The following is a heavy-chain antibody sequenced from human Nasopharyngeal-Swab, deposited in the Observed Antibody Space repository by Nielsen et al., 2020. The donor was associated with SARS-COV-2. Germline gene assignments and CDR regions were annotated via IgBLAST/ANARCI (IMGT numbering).Heavy chain of an antibody. CDR1: GDSVSSNSAA. Sequence: SPTLSLTCAISGDSVSSNSAAWNWLRQSPSRGLEWLGRTYYRSKWYNDYAVSVKSRITINPDTSKNQFSLQLNSVTPEDTAVYYCAREGPGYDYYDSSGYQSTSDAFDIWGQVTMFTVSS. D-gene: IGHD3-22*01. CDR3: AREGPGYDYYDSSGYQSTSDAFDI. CDR2: TYYRSKWYN. J-gene: IGHJ3*02. V-gene: IGHV6-1*01.